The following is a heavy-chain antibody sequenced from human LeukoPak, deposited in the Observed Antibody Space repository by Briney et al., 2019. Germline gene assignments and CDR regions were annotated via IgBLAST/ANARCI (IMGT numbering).Heavy chain of an antibody. J-gene: IGHJ6*02. CDR1: GFTFSSYS. CDR2: ISSSSSYI. D-gene: IGHD6-13*01. V-gene: IGHV3-21*01. Sequence: GGSLRLSCAASGFTFSSYSMNWVRQAPGKGLEWVSSISSSSSYIYYADSVKGRFTISRDNAKNPLYLQMNSLRAEDTAVYYCARDKFGRIAAAEDYGMDVWGQGTTVTVSS. CDR3: ARDKFGRIAAAEDYGMDV.